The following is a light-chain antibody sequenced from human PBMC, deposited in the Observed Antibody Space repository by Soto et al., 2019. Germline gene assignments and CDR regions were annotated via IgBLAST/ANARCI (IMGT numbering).Light chain of an antibody. CDR1: QSVNSNY. Sequence: EIVLTQSPGTLSLSPGERATLSCRASQSVNSNYLAWYRRKPGQAPSLLIYGASTRATGIPGRFSGSGCGTDFTLTINRLETEDFAVYYCQQYGSSPPTFGQGTKVEIK. CDR2: GAS. V-gene: IGKV3-20*01. CDR3: QQYGSSPPT. J-gene: IGKJ1*01.